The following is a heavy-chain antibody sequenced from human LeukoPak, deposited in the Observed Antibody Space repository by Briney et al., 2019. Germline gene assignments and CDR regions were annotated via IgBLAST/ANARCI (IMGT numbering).Heavy chain of an antibody. CDR2: IYYSGST. J-gene: IGHJ5*02. CDR3: ARLKVVVVPAAMSPKLGFDP. V-gene: IGHV4-39*01. CDR1: GGSISSSSYY. Sequence: SETLSLTCTVSGGSISSSSYYWGWIRQPPGKGLEWIGSIYYSGSTYYNPSLKSRVTISVDTSKNQFSLKLSSVTAADTAVYYCARLKVVVVPAAMSPKLGFDPWGQGTLVTVSS. D-gene: IGHD2-2*01.